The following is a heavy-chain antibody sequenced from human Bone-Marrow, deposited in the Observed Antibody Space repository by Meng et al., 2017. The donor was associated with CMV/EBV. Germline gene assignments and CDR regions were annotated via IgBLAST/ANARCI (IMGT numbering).Heavy chain of an antibody. CDR1: GFTFSSHS. CDR3: ARGALLWFGEFYYFDY. Sequence: GGSLRLSCAASGFTFSSHSMNWVRQAPGKGLEWVSSISSSSSYIYYADSVKGRFTISRDNAKNSLYLQMNSLRAEDTAVYYCARGALLWFGEFYYFDYWGQGTLVTVSS. V-gene: IGHV3-21*01. J-gene: IGHJ4*02. CDR2: ISSSSSYI. D-gene: IGHD3-10*01.